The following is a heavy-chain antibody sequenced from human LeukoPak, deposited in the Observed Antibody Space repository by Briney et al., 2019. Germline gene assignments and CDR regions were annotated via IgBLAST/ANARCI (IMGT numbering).Heavy chain of an antibody. J-gene: IGHJ2*01. Sequence: SQTLSLTCAVSGGSISSGSYYWSWLRQPAGKGLEWIGRIYSSGSTNYNPSLKSRVTISVDTSKNQFSLKLSSVTAADTAVYYCASPARGGYFDLWGRGTLVTVSS. CDR2: IYSSGST. V-gene: IGHV4-61*02. CDR1: GGSISSGSYY. CDR3: ASPARGGYFDL. D-gene: IGHD3-10*01.